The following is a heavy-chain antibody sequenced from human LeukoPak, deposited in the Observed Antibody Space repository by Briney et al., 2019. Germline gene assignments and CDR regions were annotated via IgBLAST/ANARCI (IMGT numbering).Heavy chain of an antibody. Sequence: GGSLRLSCAASGFTFSDYYMSWIGQAPGKGLEWVSYITSNGNTIYYADSVKSRFSISRDNAKNSLYLQMNSLRAEDTAVYYWARRRVVTAMVSYYYYGMDVWGQGTTVTVSS. J-gene: IGHJ6*02. CDR1: GFTFSDYY. CDR2: ITSNGNTI. V-gene: IGHV3-11*01. D-gene: IGHD2-21*02. CDR3: ARRRVVTAMVSYYYYGMDV.